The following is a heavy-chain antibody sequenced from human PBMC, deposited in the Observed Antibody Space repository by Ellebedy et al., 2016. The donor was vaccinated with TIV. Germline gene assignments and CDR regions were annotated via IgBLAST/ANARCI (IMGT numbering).Heavy chain of an antibody. CDR3: ARVYCSGGSCTNAFDF. CDR1: GGSISSSSYY. J-gene: IGHJ4*02. V-gene: IGHV4-39*06. Sequence: MPSETLSLTCTVSGGSISSSSYYWGWIRQPPGKGLEWIGRLYYRGDTYFNPSLESRVTISVDTPKNQFTLNLSSVTAADTALYYCARVYCSGGSCTNAFDFWGQGTLVTVSS. D-gene: IGHD2-15*01. CDR2: LYYRGDT.